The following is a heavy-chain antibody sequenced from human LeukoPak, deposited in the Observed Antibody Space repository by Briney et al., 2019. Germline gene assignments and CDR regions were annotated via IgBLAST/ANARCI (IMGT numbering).Heavy chain of an antibody. V-gene: IGHV1-18*01. J-gene: IGHJ3*02. Sequence: ASVKVSCKASGYTFTSYGISWVRQAPGQGLEWMGWISAYNGNTNYAQKLQGRVTMTTDTSTSTAYMELRSLRSDDTAVYYCASNDYVWGSYLYFDIWGQGTMVTVSS. CDR3: ASNDYVWGSYLYFDI. D-gene: IGHD3-16*02. CDR1: GYTFTSYG. CDR2: ISAYNGNT.